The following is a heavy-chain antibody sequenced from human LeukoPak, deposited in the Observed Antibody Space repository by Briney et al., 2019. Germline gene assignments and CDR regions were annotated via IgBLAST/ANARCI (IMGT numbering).Heavy chain of an antibody. Sequence: GGSLRLSCAASGFTFDDYAMHWVRQAPGKGLEWVSGISWNSGSIGYADSVKGRFTISRDNAKNSLYLQMNSLRAEDTALYYCAKATVLRWWFDYWGQGTLVTVSS. D-gene: IGHD4-23*01. J-gene: IGHJ4*02. V-gene: IGHV3-9*01. CDR3: AKATVLRWWFDY. CDR1: GFTFDDYA. CDR2: ISWNSGSI.